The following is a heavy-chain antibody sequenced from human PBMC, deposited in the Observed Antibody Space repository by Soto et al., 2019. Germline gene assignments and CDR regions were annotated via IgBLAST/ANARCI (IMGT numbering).Heavy chain of an antibody. Sequence: PGGSLRLSCAASGFTFSRYWMNWVRQAPGKGLGWVANIKEDGSEKYYVDSMKGRFTISRDNAKNSLFLQMSSLRAEDTAVYYCARFSRTSDFDYWGPGTLVTVSS. CDR2: IKEDGSEK. J-gene: IGHJ4*02. CDR3: ARFSRTSDFDY. V-gene: IGHV3-7*01. CDR1: GFTFSRYW.